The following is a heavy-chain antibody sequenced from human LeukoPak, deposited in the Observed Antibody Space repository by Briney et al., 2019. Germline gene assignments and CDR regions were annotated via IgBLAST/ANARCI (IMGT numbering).Heavy chain of an antibody. CDR1: GFTFSGAA. Sequence: PGGSLRLSCAASGFTFSGAAIHWVRQASGKGLEWVGRIRSKANSYATGVAASVKGRFTVSRDDSKNTAYLQMNSLKTEDTAVYYCTRLGEYTSSWDEYWGQGTLVTVSS. CDR3: TRLGEYTSSWDEY. CDR2: IRSKANSYAT. D-gene: IGHD6-13*01. J-gene: IGHJ4*02. V-gene: IGHV3-73*01.